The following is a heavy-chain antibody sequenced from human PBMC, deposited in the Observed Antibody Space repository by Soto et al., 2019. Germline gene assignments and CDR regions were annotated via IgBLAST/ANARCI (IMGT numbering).Heavy chain of an antibody. J-gene: IGHJ4*02. CDR3: AKDGLGIAAAGTIPFFDY. CDR2: ISGSGGST. Sequence: PGGSLRLSCAASGFTFSSYAMSWVRQAPGKGLEWVSAISGSGGSTYYADSVKGRFTISRDNSKNTLYLQMNSLRAEDTAVYYCAKDGLGIAAAGTIPFFDYWGQGTLVTVSS. V-gene: IGHV3-23*01. D-gene: IGHD6-13*01. CDR1: GFTFSSYA.